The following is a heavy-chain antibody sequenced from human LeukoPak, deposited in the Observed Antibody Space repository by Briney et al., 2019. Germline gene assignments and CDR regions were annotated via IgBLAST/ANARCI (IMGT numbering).Heavy chain of an antibody. CDR3: AKGLGFLPQFDY. Sequence: PGGSLTLSCTASGFTFNTEAMTWVRQAPGKGLEWVSTISDSGGTTYYTDSVKGRFTISRDNSKKIVSLQMSSLRAEDTALYYCAKGLGFLPQFDYWSQGSLVAVSS. D-gene: IGHD1-26*01. CDR1: GFTFNTEA. CDR2: ISDSGGTT. V-gene: IGHV3-23*01. J-gene: IGHJ4*02.